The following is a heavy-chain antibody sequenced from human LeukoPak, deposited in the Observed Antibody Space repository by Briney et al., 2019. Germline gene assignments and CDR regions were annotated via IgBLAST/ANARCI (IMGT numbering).Heavy chain of an antibody. CDR3: ARRGIGSLSLFDY. CDR2: INWKDST. CDR1: GFNFDDYG. D-gene: IGHD1-26*01. V-gene: IGHV3-20*04. Sequence: GGTLRLSCAASGFNFDDYGMSWVRQAPGKGLEWVSGINWKDSTGYADSLKGRFTISRDNAKNSLYLQMNSLRAEDTALYYCARRGIGSLSLFDYWGQGTVVTVSS. J-gene: IGHJ4*02.